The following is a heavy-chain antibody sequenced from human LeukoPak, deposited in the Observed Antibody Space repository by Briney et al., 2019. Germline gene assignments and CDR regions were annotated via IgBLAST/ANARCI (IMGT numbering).Heavy chain of an antibody. CDR2: ISSSSSYI. CDR1: GFTFSSYS. J-gene: IGHJ3*02. D-gene: IGHD1-26*01. Sequence: GGSLRLSCAASGFTFSSYSMNWVRQAPGKGLEWVSSISSSSSYIYYADSVKGRFTISRDNAKNSLYLQMNSLRAEDTAVYYCAKGELHDAFDIWGQGTMVTVSS. V-gene: IGHV3-21*04. CDR3: AKGELHDAFDI.